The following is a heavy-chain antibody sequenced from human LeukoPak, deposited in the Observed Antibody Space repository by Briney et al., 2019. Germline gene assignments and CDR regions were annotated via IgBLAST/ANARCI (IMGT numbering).Heavy chain of an antibody. J-gene: IGHJ3*02. CDR1: GYTFTDYY. D-gene: IGHD1-26*01. CDR2: INPNSGGT. CDR3: ARPDSGSYSRYDAFDI. V-gene: IGHV1-2*02. Sequence: ASVKVSCKASGYTFTDYYIHWVRQAPGQGLEWMGWINPNSGGTKYAQKFQGRVTMTRDTSISTAYMELSRLRSDDTAVYYCARPDSGSYSRYDAFDIWGQGTMVTVSS.